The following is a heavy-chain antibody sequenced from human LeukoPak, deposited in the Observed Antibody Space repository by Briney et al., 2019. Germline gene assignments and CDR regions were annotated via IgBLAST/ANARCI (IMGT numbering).Heavy chain of an antibody. Sequence: KPRGSPRLSSAAPGFTSSDYYMSSIRHAPGNRLQRASYISSSGSTIYYAHSLKGRFTISRDNAKNSLYLQMNCLRAEDTAVYYCARDAEEHDSGDYVGFDPWGQGTLVTVSS. CDR1: GFTSSDYY. CDR2: ISSSGSTI. V-gene: IGHV3-11*01. D-gene: IGHD4-17*01. J-gene: IGHJ5*02. CDR3: ARDAEEHDSGDYVGFDP.